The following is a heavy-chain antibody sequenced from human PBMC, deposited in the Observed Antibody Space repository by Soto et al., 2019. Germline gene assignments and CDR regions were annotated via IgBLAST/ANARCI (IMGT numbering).Heavy chain of an antibody. CDR2: INPSGGST. V-gene: IGHV1-46*01. J-gene: IGHJ6*02. D-gene: IGHD4-17*01. CDR1: GYTFTSYY. Sequence: ASVKVSCKASGYTFTSYYMHWVRQAPGQGLEWMGIINPSGGSTSYAQKFQGRVTMTRDTSTSTVYMELSSLRSEDTAVYYCAREGTTVVTPRGFNYYYGMDVWGQGTTVTVSS. CDR3: AREGTTVVTPRGFNYYYGMDV.